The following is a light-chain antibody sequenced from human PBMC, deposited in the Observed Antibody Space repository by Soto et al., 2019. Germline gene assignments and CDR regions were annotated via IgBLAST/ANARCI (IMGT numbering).Light chain of an antibody. CDR3: QLRTNWPSLT. V-gene: IGKV3-11*01. J-gene: IGKJ4*02. CDR2: DAS. CDR1: QNFSNY. Sequence: DIVLTQSPATLSLSPGQRATLSCRASQNFSNYVAWYQQKPGRAPRLLIYDASKRATGIPSRFSGSASGTDFPLIISSLEPEDFAIYYCQLRTNWPSLTFGGGTKVEI.